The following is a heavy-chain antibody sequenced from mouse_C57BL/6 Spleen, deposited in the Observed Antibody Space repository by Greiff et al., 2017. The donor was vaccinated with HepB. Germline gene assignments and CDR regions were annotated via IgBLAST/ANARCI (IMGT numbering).Heavy chain of an antibody. CDR3: ARGGLEVPFDY. Sequence: DVKLVESGGGLVKPGGSLKLSCAASGFTFSDYGMHWVRQAPEKGLEWVAYISSGSSTIYYADTVTGRFTISRDNAKNTLFLQMTSLRSEDTAMYYCARGGLEVPFDYWGQGTTLTVSS. CDR1: GFTFSDYG. J-gene: IGHJ2*01. CDR2: ISSGSSTI. D-gene: IGHD3-1*01. V-gene: IGHV5-17*01.